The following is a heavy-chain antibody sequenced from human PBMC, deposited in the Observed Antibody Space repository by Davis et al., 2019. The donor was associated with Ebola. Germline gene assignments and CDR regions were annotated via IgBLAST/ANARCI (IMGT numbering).Heavy chain of an antibody. CDR2: IYPGDSDT. V-gene: IGHV5-51*01. Sequence: VESLKISCKGSGYSFTSYWIGWVRQMPGKGLEWMGIIYPGDSDTRYSPSFQGQVTISADKSISTAYLQWSSLKASDTAMYYCARAQVVAGYYYYGMDVWGQGTTVTVSS. D-gene: IGHD2-15*01. CDR1: GYSFTSYW. CDR3: ARAQVVAGYYYYGMDV. J-gene: IGHJ6*02.